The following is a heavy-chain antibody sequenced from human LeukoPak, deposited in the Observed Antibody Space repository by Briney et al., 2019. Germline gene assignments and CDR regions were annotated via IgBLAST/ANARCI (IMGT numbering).Heavy chain of an antibody. V-gene: IGHV4-4*07. D-gene: IGHD4-23*01. Sequence: SETLSLTCTVSGGSISSYYWSWIRQRPGKGLERIGRIYTSGSSNYNPSLKRRGTMSGDMSKNQFSLKLSSVTAADTAVYYCARDLSYGGNPREVLDAFDIWGQGTMVTVSS. CDR2: IYTSGSS. CDR3: ARDLSYGGNPREVLDAFDI. CDR1: GGSISSYY. J-gene: IGHJ3*02.